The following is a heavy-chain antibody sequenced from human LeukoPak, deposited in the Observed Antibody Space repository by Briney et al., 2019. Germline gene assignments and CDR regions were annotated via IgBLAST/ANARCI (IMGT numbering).Heavy chain of an antibody. J-gene: IGHJ4*02. CDR1: GGSISSSSYY. CDR2: IYYSGST. CDR3: AREIRDYSNYYFDY. Sequence: PSETLSLTCTVSGGSISSSSYYWGWIRQPPGKGLEWIGSIYYSGSTYYNPSLKSRVTISVDTSKNQFSLKLSSVTAADTAVYYCAREIRDYSNYYFDYWGQGTLVTVSS. D-gene: IGHD4-11*01. V-gene: IGHV4-39*07.